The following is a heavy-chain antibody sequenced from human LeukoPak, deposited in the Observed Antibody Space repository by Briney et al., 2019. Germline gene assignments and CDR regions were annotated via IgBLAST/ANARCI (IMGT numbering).Heavy chain of an antibody. CDR1: GSSISSSSYY. CDR3: ARHVEGYSSNWYRGWFDP. Sequence: SETLSLTCTVSGSSISSSSYYWGWIRQPPGKGLEWIGSIYYSGSTYYNPSLKSRVTISVDTSKNQFSLKLSSVTAADTAMYYCARHVEGYSSNWYRGWFDPWGQGTLVTVSS. D-gene: IGHD6-13*01. CDR2: IYYSGST. J-gene: IGHJ5*02. V-gene: IGHV4-39*01.